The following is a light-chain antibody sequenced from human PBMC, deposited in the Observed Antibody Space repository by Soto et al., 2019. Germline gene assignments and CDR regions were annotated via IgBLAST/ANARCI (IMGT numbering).Light chain of an antibody. V-gene: IGLV3-21*04. Sequence: SYELTQPHSVSVAPGKTARITCGGNNIGSKSVHWYQQKPGQAPVLVIYYDSDRPSGIPERFSGSNSGNTATLTISRVEAGDEADYDCQVWDSSSDHVVFGGGTKLTVL. J-gene: IGLJ2*01. CDR3: QVWDSSSDHVV. CDR1: NIGSKS. CDR2: YDS.